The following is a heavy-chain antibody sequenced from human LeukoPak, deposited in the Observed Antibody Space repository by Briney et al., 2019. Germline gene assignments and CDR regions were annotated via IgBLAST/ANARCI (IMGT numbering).Heavy chain of an antibody. Sequence: SGPTLVNPTQTLTLTCTFSGFSLSTSGMRVSWIRQPPGKALEWLARIDWDDDKFYSTSLKTRLTISKDTSKNQVVLTITNMDPVDTATYYCARSYYYGSGSYVYYYGMDVWGKGTTVTVSS. V-gene: IGHV2-70*04. J-gene: IGHJ6*04. D-gene: IGHD3-10*01. CDR2: IDWDDDK. CDR1: GFSLSTSGMR. CDR3: ARSYYYGSGSYVYYYGMDV.